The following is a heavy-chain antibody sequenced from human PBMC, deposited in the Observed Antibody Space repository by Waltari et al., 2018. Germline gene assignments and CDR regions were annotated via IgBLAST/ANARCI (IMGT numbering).Heavy chain of an antibody. J-gene: IGHJ5*02. CDR3: AKDSIAADSNWFDP. V-gene: IGHV3-9*01. CDR1: GFTFDDYA. D-gene: IGHD6-13*01. Sequence: EVQLVESGGGLVQPGRSLRLSCAASGFTFDDYAMHWVRQAPGKGREWGSGIRWNRGSIGYADSVKGRFTISRDNAKNSLYLQMNSLRAEDTALYYCAKDSIAADSNWFDPWGQGTLVTVSS. CDR2: IRWNRGSI.